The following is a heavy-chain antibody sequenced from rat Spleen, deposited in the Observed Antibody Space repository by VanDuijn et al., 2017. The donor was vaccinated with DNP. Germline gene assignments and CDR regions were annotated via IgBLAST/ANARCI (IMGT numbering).Heavy chain of an antibody. Sequence: QVQVKESGPGLVQPSQTLSLTCTVSGFSLTSYSVAWVRRPPGKGLEWIAAVSSGGITYYNSALRSRLSISRDTSKSQVFLKVNSLQTEDTAMYFCARANYGSYGTMDAWGQGTSVIVSS. CDR3: ARANYGSYGTMDA. CDR2: VSSGGIT. D-gene: IGHD1-3*01. J-gene: IGHJ4*01. CDR1: GFSLTSYS. V-gene: IGHV2-6*01.